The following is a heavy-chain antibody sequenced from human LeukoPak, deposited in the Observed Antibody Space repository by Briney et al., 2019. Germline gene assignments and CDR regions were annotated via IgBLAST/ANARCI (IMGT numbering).Heavy chain of an antibody. D-gene: IGHD2-21*02. CDR2: ISGSGGST. V-gene: IGHV3-23*01. CDR3: AKEGAYCGGDCYDYFDY. Sequence: GGSLRLSCAASGFTFSSYAMSWVRQAPGKGLEWVSAISGSGGSTYYADSVKGRFTISRDNSKNTLYLQMNSLRAEDTAVYYCAKEGAYCGGDCYDYFDYWGQGTLVTVSS. CDR1: GFTFSSYA. J-gene: IGHJ4*02.